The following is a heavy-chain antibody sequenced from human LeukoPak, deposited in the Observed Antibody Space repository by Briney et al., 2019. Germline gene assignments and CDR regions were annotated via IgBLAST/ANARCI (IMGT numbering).Heavy chain of an antibody. CDR2: ISSSSSYI. CDR3: ARDRVSDYLRIRGDY. J-gene: IGHJ4*02. CDR1: GFTFSSYS. V-gene: IGHV3-21*01. D-gene: IGHD4-17*01. Sequence: PGGSLRLSCAASGFTFSSYSMNWVRQAPGKGLEWVSSISSSSSYIYYADSVKGRFTTSRDNAKNSLYLQMNSLRAEDTAVYYCARDRVSDYLRIRGDYWGQGTLVTVSS.